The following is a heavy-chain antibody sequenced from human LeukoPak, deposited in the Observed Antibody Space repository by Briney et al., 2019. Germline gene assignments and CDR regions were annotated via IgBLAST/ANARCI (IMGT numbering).Heavy chain of an antibody. Sequence: GGSLRLSCAASGFTFSSYAMSWVRQAPGRGLEWVSGISGSGGSTHYADSVKDRFTISRDNSKNTLYLQMNSLRAEDTAVYYCAKETVVVVAATPDAFDIWGQGTMVTVSS. CDR3: AKETVVVVAATPDAFDI. CDR1: GFTFSSYA. D-gene: IGHD2-15*01. V-gene: IGHV3-23*01. CDR2: ISGSGGST. J-gene: IGHJ3*02.